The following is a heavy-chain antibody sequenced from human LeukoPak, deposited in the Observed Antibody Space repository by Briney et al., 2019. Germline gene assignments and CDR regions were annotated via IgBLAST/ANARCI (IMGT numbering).Heavy chain of an antibody. CDR2: INTDGTVT. CDR1: GFTFSDYW. CDR3: ATKQWLAPPPDS. J-gene: IGHJ4*02. D-gene: IGHD6-19*01. V-gene: IGHV3-74*01. Sequence: GGSLRLSCAASGFTFSDYWMLWVRQAPGKGLESVSRINTDGTVTTYADSVKGRFTVSRDNADNTMFLQMNSVRDEDTAVYYCATKQWLAPPPDSWGQGTPVTVSS.